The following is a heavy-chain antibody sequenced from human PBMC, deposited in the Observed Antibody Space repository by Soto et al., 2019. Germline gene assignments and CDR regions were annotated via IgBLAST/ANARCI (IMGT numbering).Heavy chain of an antibody. J-gene: IGHJ4*02. Sequence: ASVKVSCKVSGYTLTELSMHWVRQAPGEGLEWVGWINTSNDKKIYAQKLQGRLTLTTDTSTSTAYMDLTTLRSDDTAVYFCARDPGAASFDFWAQGTLVTVSS. D-gene: IGHD2-15*01. CDR1: GYTLTELS. V-gene: IGHV1-18*01. CDR2: INTSNDKK. CDR3: ARDPGAASFDF.